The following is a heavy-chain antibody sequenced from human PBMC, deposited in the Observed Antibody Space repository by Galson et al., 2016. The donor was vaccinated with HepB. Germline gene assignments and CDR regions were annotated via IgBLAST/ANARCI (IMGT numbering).Heavy chain of an antibody. CDR1: GFTVSSNC. Sequence: LRLSCAASGFTVSSNCMSWVRQAPGKGLEWVSAISGTGGSTYYGDSVKGRFTISRDNSKNTLYLQMNSLRAEDTAVYYCAKGNEESNSGSSWYNWFDPWGQGTLVTVSS. J-gene: IGHJ5*02. CDR3: AKGNEESNSGSSWYNWFDP. V-gene: IGHV3-23*01. D-gene: IGHD6-13*01. CDR2: ISGTGGST.